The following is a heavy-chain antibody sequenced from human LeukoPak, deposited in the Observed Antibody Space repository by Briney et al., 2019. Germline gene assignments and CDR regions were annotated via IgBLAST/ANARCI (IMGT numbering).Heavy chain of an antibody. CDR2: MYYCGCT. CDR3: ARPYYYDSRIDP. CDR1: GCFVISGVYY. Sequence: SRALSLTCTCSGCFVISGVYYWRWIRQPPGRALEWIAYMYYCGCTYHNRSRKSRVPLSAGTSKKQLFLELDYVAAADTAVYYCARPYYYDSRIDPWGQGILVTVSS. J-gene: IGHJ5*02. V-gene: IGHV4-30-4*01. D-gene: IGHD3-22*01.